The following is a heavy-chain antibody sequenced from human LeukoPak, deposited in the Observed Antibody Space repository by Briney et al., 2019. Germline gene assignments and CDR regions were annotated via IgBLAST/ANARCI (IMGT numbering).Heavy chain of an antibody. D-gene: IGHD6-19*01. Sequence: PGGSLRLSCAASGFTFSTYAMSWVRQAPGKGLEWVSGISGSGGTTYYADSVKGRFTIFRDNSNNMLYLQMNSPRAEDTAVYYCAKEYRGGWPFDYWGQGTLVAVSS. V-gene: IGHV3-23*01. J-gene: IGHJ4*02. CDR3: AKEYRGGWPFDY. CDR1: GFTFSTYA. CDR2: ISGSGGTT.